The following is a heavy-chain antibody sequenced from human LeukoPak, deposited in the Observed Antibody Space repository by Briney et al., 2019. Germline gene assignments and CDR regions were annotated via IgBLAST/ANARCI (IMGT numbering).Heavy chain of an antibody. J-gene: IGHJ4*02. V-gene: IGHV3-21*01. Sequence: NPGGSLRLSCAASGFTFSSYSMNWVRQAPGKGLEWVSSISSSSSYIYYADSVKGRFTISRDNAKNSLYLQMNSLRAEDTAVYYCARASMIGYYFDYWGQGTLVTVSS. CDR3: ARASMIGYYFDY. D-gene: IGHD3-22*01. CDR1: GFTFSSYS. CDR2: ISSSSSYI.